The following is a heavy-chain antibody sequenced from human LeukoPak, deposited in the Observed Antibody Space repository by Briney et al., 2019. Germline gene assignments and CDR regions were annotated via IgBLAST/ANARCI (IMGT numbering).Heavy chain of an antibody. CDR1: GYTLTELP. J-gene: IGHJ3*02. Sequence: ASVKVSCKVFGYTLTELPIHWVRQAPGKGLEWVGGFDPEDGETTYAQKLQGRVTMTEDTSTDTAHMEVSGLRSEDTAVYYCATRTTGTTDALDIWGQGTMVTVSS. CDR2: FDPEDGET. CDR3: ATRTTGTTDALDI. V-gene: IGHV1-24*01. D-gene: IGHD1-1*01.